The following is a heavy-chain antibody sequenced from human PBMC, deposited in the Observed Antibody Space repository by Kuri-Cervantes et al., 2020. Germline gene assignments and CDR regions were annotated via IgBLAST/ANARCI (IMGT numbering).Heavy chain of an antibody. CDR3: AREKEHDYVWGSYRYTN. J-gene: IGHJ4*02. CDR2: ISWNSGSI. V-gene: IGHV3-9*01. Sequence: SLKISCAASGFTFDDYAMHWVRQAPGKGLEWVSGISWNSGSIGYADSVKGRFTISRDNSKNTLYLQMNSLRAEDTAVYYCAREKEHDYVWGSYRYTNWGQGTLVTVSS. D-gene: IGHD3-16*02. CDR1: GFTFDDYA.